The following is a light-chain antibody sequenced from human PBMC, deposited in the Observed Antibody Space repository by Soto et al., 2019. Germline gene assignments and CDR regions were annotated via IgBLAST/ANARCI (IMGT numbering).Light chain of an antibody. CDR3: LQDINYPWT. V-gene: IGKV3-20*01. CDR1: QSVSSRY. J-gene: IGKJ1*01. Sequence: EIVLTQSPVTLSLSPGERATLSCRASQSVSSRYLAWYQQKPGQAPRLLIYGASSRATGIPDRFSGSGSGTDFTLAISSLQPEDSATYYCLQDINYPWTFGQGTKVDIK. CDR2: GAS.